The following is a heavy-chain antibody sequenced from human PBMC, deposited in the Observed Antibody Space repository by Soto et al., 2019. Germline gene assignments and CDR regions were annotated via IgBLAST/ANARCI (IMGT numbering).Heavy chain of an antibody. Sequence: GGSLRLSCGGSEIIFSTYYMPWVCQPPGKGLEWVSSISSRGDTYYADSVKGRFTISRDNAKNSVSLQMDSLRAEDAAVYYCAREETAWPLAYGLDVWGQGTTVTVSS. CDR1: EIIFSTYY. CDR2: ISSRGDT. D-gene: IGHD2-21*02. V-gene: IGHV3-21*01. CDR3: AREETAWPLAYGLDV. J-gene: IGHJ6*02.